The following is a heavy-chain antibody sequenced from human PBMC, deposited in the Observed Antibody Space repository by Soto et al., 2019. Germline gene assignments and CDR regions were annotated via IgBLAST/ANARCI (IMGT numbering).Heavy chain of an antibody. J-gene: IGHJ6*02. CDR1: GYTFTSYY. V-gene: IGHV1-46*01. Sequence: QVQLVQSGAEVKKPGASVKVSCKASGYTFTSYYMHWVRQAPGQGLEWMGIINPSGGSTSYAQKLQGRVTMTRDTSTSTVYMELSSLRSEDTAVYYCARDHLSSGSYYRSRLWDYYGMDVWGQGTTVTVSS. CDR2: INPSGGST. D-gene: IGHD3-10*01. CDR3: ARDHLSSGSYYRSRLWDYYGMDV.